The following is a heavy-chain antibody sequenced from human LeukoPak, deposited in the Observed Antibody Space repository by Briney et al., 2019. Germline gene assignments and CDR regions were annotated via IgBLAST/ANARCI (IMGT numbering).Heavy chain of an antibody. D-gene: IGHD4-17*01. J-gene: IGHJ4*02. Sequence: GGSLRLSCAASGLSFSSYAMHWVRQAPGKGLEWVAVISYDGTENYYGDSVKGRFTISRDNSKNTLYLQMNSLRAEDTALYYCARDGHGVPLDYWGQGTLVTVSP. CDR2: ISYDGTEN. V-gene: IGHV3-30-3*01. CDR3: ARDGHGVPLDY. CDR1: GLSFSSYA.